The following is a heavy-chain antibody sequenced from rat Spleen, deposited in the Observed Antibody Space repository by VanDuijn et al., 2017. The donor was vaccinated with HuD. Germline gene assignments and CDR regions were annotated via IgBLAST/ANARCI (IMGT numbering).Heavy chain of an antibody. Sequence: EVQLVGSGGGLVQPGTSLKLTCEASGFTFSDYGMHWIRQAPTKGLEWVASISPGGGSAYYRESVKGRFTISRDNAKSTLYLQMDSLRSEDTATYYCATYNSGYGYVMDAWGQGASVTVSS. CDR2: ISPGGGSA. J-gene: IGHJ4*01. V-gene: IGHV5-19*01. CDR1: GFTFSDYG. D-gene: IGHD4-3*01. CDR3: ATYNSGYGYVMDA.